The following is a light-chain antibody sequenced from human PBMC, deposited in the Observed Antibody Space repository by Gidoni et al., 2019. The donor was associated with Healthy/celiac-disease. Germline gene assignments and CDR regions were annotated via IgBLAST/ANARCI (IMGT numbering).Light chain of an antibody. V-gene: IGKV3-15*01. CDR3: QQYNNWSPFT. CDR1: QSVSSN. J-gene: IGKJ3*01. CDR2: GAS. Sequence: EIVMTQSPATLSVSPGERATLACRASQSVSSNLDWYQQKPGQAPRLLIYGASTRATGIPARFSGSGSGTEFTLIISSLQSEDFAVYYCQQYNNWSPFTFGPGTKVDIK.